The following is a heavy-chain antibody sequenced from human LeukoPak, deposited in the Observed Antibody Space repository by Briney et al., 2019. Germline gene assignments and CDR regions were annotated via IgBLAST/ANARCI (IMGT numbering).Heavy chain of an antibody. J-gene: IGHJ4*02. CDR1: GYIFTSYW. V-gene: IGHV5-51*01. D-gene: IGHD4-17*01. CDR2: IYPGDSDT. Sequence: GESLQISCKGSGYIFTSYWIGWVRQLPGKGLEWMGIIYPGDSDTRYSPSFQGQVTISADKSTSTAYLQWSSLKASDTAMYYCARLRQTTVTTYYFDYWGQGTLVTVSS. CDR3: ARLRQTTVTTYYFDY.